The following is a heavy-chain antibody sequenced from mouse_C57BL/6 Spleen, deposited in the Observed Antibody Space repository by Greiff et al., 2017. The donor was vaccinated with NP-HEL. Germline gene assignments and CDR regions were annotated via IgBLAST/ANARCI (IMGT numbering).Heavy chain of an antibody. D-gene: IGHD1-1*01. CDR2: IYPRSGNT. V-gene: IGHV1-81*01. J-gene: IGHJ2*01. CDR3: ARDGYGSSYGY. Sequence: QVQLQQSGAELARPGASVKLSCKASGYTFTSYGISWVKQRTGQGLEWIGEIYPRSGNTYYNEKFKGKATLTADKSSSTAYMELRSLTSEDSAVYFCARDGYGSSYGYWGQGTTLTVSS. CDR1: GYTFTSYG.